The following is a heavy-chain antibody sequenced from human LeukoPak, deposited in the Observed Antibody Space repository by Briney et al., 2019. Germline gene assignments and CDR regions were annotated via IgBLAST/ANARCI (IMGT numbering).Heavy chain of an antibody. V-gene: IGHV4-30-2*03. CDR3: ARQGRYYGSGSYRYFDY. D-gene: IGHD3-10*01. CDR1: GGSISSGGYS. CDR2: IYYSGST. J-gene: IGHJ4*02. Sequence: SQTLSLTCAVSGGSISSGGYSWSWIRQPPGKGLEWIGYIYYSGSTYYNPSLKSRVTISVDTSKNQFSLKLSSVTAADTAVYYCARQGRYYGSGSYRYFDYWGQGTLVTVSS.